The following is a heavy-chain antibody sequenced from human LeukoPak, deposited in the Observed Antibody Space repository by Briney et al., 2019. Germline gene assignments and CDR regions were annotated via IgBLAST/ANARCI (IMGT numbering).Heavy chain of an antibody. D-gene: IGHD3-10*01. V-gene: IGHV3-23*01. CDR3: AKDHGLYYGSGSYYRYWYFDL. J-gene: IGHJ2*01. CDR2: ISGSGGST. Sequence: QPGASLRLSCAASGFTFSSYAMSWVRQAPGKGLEWVSAISGSGGSTYYADSVKGRFTISGDNSKNTLYLQMNSLRAEDTAVYYCAKDHGLYYGSGSYYRYWYFDLWGRGTLVTVSS. CDR1: GFTFSSYA.